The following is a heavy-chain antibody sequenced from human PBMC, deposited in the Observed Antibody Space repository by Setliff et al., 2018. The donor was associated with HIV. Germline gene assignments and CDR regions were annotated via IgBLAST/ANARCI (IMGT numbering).Heavy chain of an antibody. J-gene: IGHJ4*02. CDR3: ARGELDLDY. CDR2: INTNTGSP. Sequence: GASVKVSCKASGYTFNTYPINWIRQAPGQGLEWMGWINTNTGSPRFAQGFRGRFGFSLDASVTTTYLHINDLRAEDIGVYYCARGELDLDYWGQGTLVTVSS. CDR1: GYTFNTYP. V-gene: IGHV7-4-1*02. D-gene: IGHD1-1*01.